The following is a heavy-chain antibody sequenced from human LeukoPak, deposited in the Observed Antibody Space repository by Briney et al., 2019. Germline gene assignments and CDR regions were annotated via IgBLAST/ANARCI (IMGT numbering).Heavy chain of an antibody. CDR1: GFTFSSYA. J-gene: IGHJ3*02. V-gene: IGHV3-23*01. Sequence: GGSPRLSCAASGFTFSSYAMNWVRLAPGKGLERVSLISGSGGSTYYADSVKDRFTISRDNSKSTLYLQMNSLRAEDTAVYYCAKDDTSDYYYSMSAFDIWGQGTMVTVSS. CDR2: ISGSGGST. D-gene: IGHD3-22*01. CDR3: AKDDTSDYYYSMSAFDI.